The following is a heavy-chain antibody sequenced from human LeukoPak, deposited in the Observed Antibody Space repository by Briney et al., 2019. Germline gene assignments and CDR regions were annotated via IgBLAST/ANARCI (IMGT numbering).Heavy chain of an antibody. Sequence: KPSETLSLTCAVYGGSFSGYYWSWIRQPPGKGLEWIGEINHSGSTNYNPSLKSRVTISVDTSKNQFSLKLSSVTAADTAVYYRARTQTYYDFWSGYSPFDYWGQGTLVTVSS. CDR3: ARTQTYYDFWSGYSPFDY. D-gene: IGHD3-3*01. V-gene: IGHV4-34*01. CDR2: INHSGST. J-gene: IGHJ4*02. CDR1: GGSFSGYY.